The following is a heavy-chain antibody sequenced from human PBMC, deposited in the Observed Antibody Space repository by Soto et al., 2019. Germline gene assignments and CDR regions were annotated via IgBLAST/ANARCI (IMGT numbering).Heavy chain of an antibody. V-gene: IGHV3-30-3*01. J-gene: IGHJ3*02. D-gene: IGHD6-6*01. CDR2: ISYDGSNK. Sequence: GGSLRLSCAASGFTFSSYAMHWVRQAPGKGLEWVPVISYDGSNKYYADSVKGRFTISRDNSKNTLYLQMNSLIAEDTAVYYCARDIAARLPDAFDIWGQGTMVTVSS. CDR1: GFTFSSYA. CDR3: ARDIAARLPDAFDI.